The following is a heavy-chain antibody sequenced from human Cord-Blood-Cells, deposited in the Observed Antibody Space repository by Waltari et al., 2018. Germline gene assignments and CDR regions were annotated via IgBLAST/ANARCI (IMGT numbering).Heavy chain of an antibody. D-gene: IGHD3-3*01. CDR2: ISSRSSYK. V-gene: IGHV3-21*01. CDR3: ARESDYDFWSGYYAAPDAFDI. Sequence: EVQLVESGGGLVKPGGSLRLSCAASGFTFSRYSMNWVRQAPGKGLEWVSSISSRSSYKYYADSVKGRFTISRDNAKNSLYLQMNSLRAEDTAVYYCARESDYDFWSGYYAAPDAFDIWGQGTMVTVSS. CDR1: GFTFSRYS. J-gene: IGHJ3*02.